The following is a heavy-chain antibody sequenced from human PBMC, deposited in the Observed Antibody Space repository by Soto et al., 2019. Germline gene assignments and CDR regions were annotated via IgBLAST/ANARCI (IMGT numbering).Heavy chain of an antibody. Sequence: LALTCTVSGASISGFYWSWIRKSAGKGLEWIGRIYATGTTDYNPSLKSRVMMSVDTSKKQFSLKLRSVTAADTAVYYCVRDGTKTLRDCFDPWGQGISVTVSS. V-gene: IGHV4-4*07. D-gene: IGHD1-1*01. J-gene: IGHJ5*02. CDR1: GASISGFY. CDR3: VRDGTKTLRDCFDP. CDR2: IYATGTT.